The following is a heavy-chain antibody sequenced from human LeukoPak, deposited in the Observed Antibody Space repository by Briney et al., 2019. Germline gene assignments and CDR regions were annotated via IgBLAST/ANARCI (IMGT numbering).Heavy chain of an antibody. CDR2: ISSSGSTI. J-gene: IGHJ6*03. D-gene: IGHD3-22*01. Sequence: SGGSLRLSCAASGFTVSGNYMNWVRQAPGKGLEWVSYISSSGSTIYYADSVKGRFTISRDNAKNSLYLQMNSLRAEDTAVYYCARDGDSSGYYEGGYYMDVWGKGTTVTISS. V-gene: IGHV3-11*01. CDR3: ARDGDSSGYYEGGYYMDV. CDR1: GFTVSGNY.